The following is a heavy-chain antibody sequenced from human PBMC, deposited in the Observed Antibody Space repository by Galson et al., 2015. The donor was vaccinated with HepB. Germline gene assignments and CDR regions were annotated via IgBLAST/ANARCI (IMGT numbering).Heavy chain of an antibody. CDR1: GFTVNSHYY. V-gene: IGHV3-66*04. CDR3: VGQNDRGP. CDR2: IYSAGNA. J-gene: IGHJ5*02. D-gene: IGHD3-22*01. Sequence: SLRLSCAASGFTVNSHYYMSWVRQAPGGGLEGAGVIYSAGNAYYGDSVQGRFTLSRDNFKKTMYLQMNSLRAEDTAVYYCVGQNDRGPWGQGTLVTVPS.